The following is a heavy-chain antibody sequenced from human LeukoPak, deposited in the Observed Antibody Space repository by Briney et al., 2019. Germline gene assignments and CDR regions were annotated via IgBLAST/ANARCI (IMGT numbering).Heavy chain of an antibody. J-gene: IGHJ4*02. V-gene: IGHV4-31*03. CDR1: GGSISSGGYY. D-gene: IGHD1-7*01. CDR3: ARGELELSSFDY. CDR2: IYYSGST. Sequence: SETLSLTCTVSGGSISSGGYYWSWIRQHPGKGLEWIGYIYYSGSTYYNPSLKSRVTISVDTSKNQFSLKLSSVTAADTAVYYCARGELELSSFDYWGQGTLVTVSS.